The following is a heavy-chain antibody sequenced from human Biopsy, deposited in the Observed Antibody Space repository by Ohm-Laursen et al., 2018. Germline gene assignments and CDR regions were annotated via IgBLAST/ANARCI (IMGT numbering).Heavy chain of an antibody. CDR2: IHWNDDE. D-gene: IGHD3-10*01. CDR1: GFSLSTSGLG. J-gene: IGHJ4*02. V-gene: IGHV2-5*01. CDR3: TQRRRRWFGESSYHGTVGDY. Sequence: TQTLTLTCTFSGFSLSTSGLGVGWIRQPPGEALEWLALIHWNDDERYNPSLKNRLSITKDTSKNQVVLTMTNIDPVDTATYYCTQRRRRWFGESSYHGTVGDYWGQGTLVTVSS.